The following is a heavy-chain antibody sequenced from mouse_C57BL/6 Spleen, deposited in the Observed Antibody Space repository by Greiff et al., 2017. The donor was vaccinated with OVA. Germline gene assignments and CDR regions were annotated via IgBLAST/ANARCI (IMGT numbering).Heavy chain of an antibody. D-gene: IGHD1-1*01. V-gene: IGHV5-17*01. J-gene: IGHJ2*01. CDR1: GFTFSDYG. CDR2: ISSGSSTI. CDR3: ARNGFITTVVATHFDY. Sequence: DVKLVESGGGLVKPGGSLKLSCAASGFTFSDYGMHWVRQAPEKGLEWVAYISSGSSTIYYADTVKGRFTISRDNAKNTLFLQMTSLRSEDTAMYYCARNGFITTVVATHFDYWGQGTTLTVSS.